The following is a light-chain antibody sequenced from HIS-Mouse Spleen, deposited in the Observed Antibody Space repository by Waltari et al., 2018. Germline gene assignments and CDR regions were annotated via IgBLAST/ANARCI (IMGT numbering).Light chain of an antibody. CDR3: SSYAGSNNSLYV. V-gene: IGLV2-8*01. CDR1: SSDGGGYNY. CDR2: EVS. Sequence: QSALTQPPSASGSPGQSVTISCTGTSSDGGGYNYVPWYQQHPGKAPKLMIYEVSKRPAGVPGRFSGSKSGNPASLTVSGLQAEDEADYYCSSYAGSNNSLYVFGTGTKVTVL. J-gene: IGLJ1*01.